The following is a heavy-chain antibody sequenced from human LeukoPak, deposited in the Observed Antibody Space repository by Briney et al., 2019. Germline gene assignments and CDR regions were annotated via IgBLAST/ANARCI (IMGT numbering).Heavy chain of an antibody. CDR1: GFTFDDYA. J-gene: IGHJ4*02. Sequence: PGGSLRLSCAASGFTFDDYAMHWVRQAPGKGLEWVSLISGDGGSTYYADSVKGRFTISRDNGKNSLYLQMNSLRTEDTALYYCASDYYGDYLIHYWGQGTLVTVSS. CDR3: ASDYYGDYLIHY. V-gene: IGHV3-43*02. CDR2: ISGDGGST. D-gene: IGHD4-17*01.